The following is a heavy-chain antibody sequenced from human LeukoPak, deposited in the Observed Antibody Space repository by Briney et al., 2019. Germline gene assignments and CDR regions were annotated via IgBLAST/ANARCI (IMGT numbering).Heavy chain of an antibody. D-gene: IGHD3/OR15-3a*01. J-gene: IGHJ4*02. CDR3: AKDLGLVTFDY. Sequence: GRSLRLSCAASGFTFSSYGMHWVRQAPGKGLKWVAVISYDGSNKYYADSVKGRFTISRDNSKNTLYLQMNSLRAEDTAVYYCAKDLGLVTFDYWGQGTLVTVSS. CDR1: GFTFSSYG. CDR2: ISYDGSNK. V-gene: IGHV3-30*18.